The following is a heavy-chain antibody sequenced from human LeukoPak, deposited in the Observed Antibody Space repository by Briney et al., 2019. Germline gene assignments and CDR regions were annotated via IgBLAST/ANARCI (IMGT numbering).Heavy chain of an antibody. Sequence: GESLKISCKGSGYRLTSYWIGWVRQMPGKGLEWMGIIDPGDSDTRYSPSFQGQVTISADKSISTAYLPWRSLKASDSAMYYCARQAAAGIYWGQGTLVTVSS. CDR1: GYRLTSYW. CDR2: IDPGDSDT. J-gene: IGHJ4*02. V-gene: IGHV5-51*01. D-gene: IGHD2-2*01. CDR3: ARQAAAGIY.